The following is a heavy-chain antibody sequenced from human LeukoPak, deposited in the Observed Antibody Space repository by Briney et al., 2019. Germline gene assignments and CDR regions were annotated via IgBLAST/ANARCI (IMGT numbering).Heavy chain of an antibody. D-gene: IGHD6-13*01. Sequence: PGGSLRLSCAASGFTFSDYYMSWIRQAPGKGLEWVSYISSSGSTIYYADSVKGRFTISRDNAKSSLYLQMNSLRAEDTAVYYCARALYSSSWYDVGGFDPWGQGTLVTVSS. CDR2: ISSSGSTI. CDR3: ARALYSSSWYDVGGFDP. CDR1: GFTFSDYY. V-gene: IGHV3-11*04. J-gene: IGHJ5*02.